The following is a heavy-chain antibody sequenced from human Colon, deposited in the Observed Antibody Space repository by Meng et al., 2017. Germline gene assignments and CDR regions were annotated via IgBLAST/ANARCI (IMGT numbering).Heavy chain of an antibody. J-gene: IGHJ4*02. CDR2: IYHSGST. CDR3: ARVRIYGLSDY. CDR1: CGPISSSNW. D-gene: IGHD4-17*01. V-gene: IGHV4-4*02. Sequence: VPAHDARLRLLQRSGTLPLTCAVSCGPISSSNWWSWVRPPPGKGLEWIGEIYHSGSTNYNPSLKSRVTISVDKSKNQFSLKLSSVTAADTAVYYCARVRIYGLSDYWGQGTPVTVSS.